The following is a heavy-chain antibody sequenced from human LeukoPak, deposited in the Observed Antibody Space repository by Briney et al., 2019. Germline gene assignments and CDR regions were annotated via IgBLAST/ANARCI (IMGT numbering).Heavy chain of an antibody. Sequence: GQSLRLSCAASGFTFSNARMSWVRQPPGKGLEWVGRIKSKTDGGTPDYAAPVKGRFTISRDDSKNTLYLQMNSLKTEDTAVYYCTTRPYCSGGSCYLAAFDIWGQGTMVTVSS. D-gene: IGHD2-15*01. CDR3: TTRPYCSGGSCYLAAFDI. CDR2: IKSKTDGGTP. J-gene: IGHJ3*02. CDR1: GFTFSNAR. V-gene: IGHV3-15*01.